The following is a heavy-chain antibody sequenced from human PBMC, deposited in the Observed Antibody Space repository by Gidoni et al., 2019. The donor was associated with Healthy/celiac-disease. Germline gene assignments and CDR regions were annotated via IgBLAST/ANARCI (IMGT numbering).Heavy chain of an antibody. D-gene: IGHD6-6*01. CDR1: GGSISSSSYY. CDR3: ARHPPSGPQHPIAAGPYWYFDL. J-gene: IGHJ2*01. Sequence: QLQLPESGPGLVKPSETLSLTCTVSGGSISSSSYYCVWIRQPPGKGLEWIGSIYYRGSTYYNPSLKSRATISVDTSKNQFSLKLSSVTAADTAVYYCARHPPSGPQHPIAAGPYWYFDLWGRGTLVTVSS. V-gene: IGHV4-39*01. CDR2: IYYRGST.